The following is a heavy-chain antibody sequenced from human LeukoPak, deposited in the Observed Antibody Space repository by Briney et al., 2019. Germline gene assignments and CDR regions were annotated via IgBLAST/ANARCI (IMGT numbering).Heavy chain of an antibody. V-gene: IGHV4-59*01. CDR3: TRRCKDAYTLYCFDY. CDR2: MYYSGGT. D-gene: IGHD5-24*01. CDR1: GGSINSYY. J-gene: IGHJ4*02. Sequence: PSETLSLTCTVSGGSINSYYWSWIRQPPGKGLEWFGHMYYSGGTNYNPSLKSRVTISVDTSKNQFSLKLSSVTAADTAVYYCTRRCKDAYTLYCFDYWGQGTLVTVSS.